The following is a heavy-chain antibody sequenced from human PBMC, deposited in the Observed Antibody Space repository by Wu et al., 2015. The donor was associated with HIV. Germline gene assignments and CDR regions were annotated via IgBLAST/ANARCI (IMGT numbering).Heavy chain of an antibody. J-gene: IGHJ6*02. CDR1: GGTFSNYA. CDR3: ASGRRGHCDAGGRYAGYYYYCGMAV. Sequence: QVQLVQSGAEVKKPGSSVKVSCKASGGTFSNYAISWMRQAPGQGLEWMGGIIPILGKATYAQNFQDRVTITADESTSTGYMQLSSLRSEDTAVYYCASGRRGHCDAGGRYAGYYYYCGMAVWGQGTTVTVSS. V-gene: IGHV1-69*01. CDR2: IIPILGKA. D-gene: IGHD2-15*01.